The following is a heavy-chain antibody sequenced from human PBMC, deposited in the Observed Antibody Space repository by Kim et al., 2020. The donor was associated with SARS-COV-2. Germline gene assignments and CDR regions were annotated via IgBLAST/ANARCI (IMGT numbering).Heavy chain of an antibody. Sequence: DSVKGRFTISRDNSKNSLYLQMNSLRTEDTALYYCAKDAGSSGYYYVFDYWGQGTLVTVSS. V-gene: IGHV3-43*01. CDR3: AKDAGSSGYYYVFDY. D-gene: IGHD3-22*01. J-gene: IGHJ4*02.